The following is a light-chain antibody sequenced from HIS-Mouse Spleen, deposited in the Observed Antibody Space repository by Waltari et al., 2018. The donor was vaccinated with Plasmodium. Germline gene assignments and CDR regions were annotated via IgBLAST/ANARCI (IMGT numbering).Light chain of an antibody. CDR3: QQYKNWPRGT. Sequence: EIVMTQSPATLSVSPGERATLSCRASQSVSSNLAWYQQKPGQAPSLPISGASTRATGIPARFSGSGSGTEFTLTISSMQSEDFAVYYCQQYKNWPRGTFGQGTKVEIK. V-gene: IGKV3-15*01. J-gene: IGKJ1*01. CDR1: QSVSSN. CDR2: GAS.